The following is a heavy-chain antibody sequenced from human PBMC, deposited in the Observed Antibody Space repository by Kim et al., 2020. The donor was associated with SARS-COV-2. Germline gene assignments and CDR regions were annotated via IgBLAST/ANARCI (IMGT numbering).Heavy chain of an antibody. Sequence: SHNPSLKSRVTMSVDTSTNQFSLKLNTVTAADTAIYHCARRRQTAPDYIDHWGQGTLVTVSS. CDR3: ARRRQTAPDYIDH. J-gene: IGHJ4*02. V-gene: IGHV4-39*01.